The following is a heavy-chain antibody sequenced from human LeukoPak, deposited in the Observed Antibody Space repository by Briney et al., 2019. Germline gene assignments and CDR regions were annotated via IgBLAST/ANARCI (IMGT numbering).Heavy chain of an antibody. J-gene: IGHJ5*02. CDR1: GYTFTSYG. CDR3: ARVLGCYSFIAVCGDNWFDP. Sequence: GASVKVSCKASGYTFTSYGISWVRQAPGQGLEWMGWISAYNGNTNYAQKLQGRVTMTTDTSTSTAYMELRSLRSDDTAVYYCARVLGCYSFIAVCGDNWFDPWGQGTLVTVSS. D-gene: IGHD2-15*01. CDR2: ISAYNGNT. V-gene: IGHV1-18*01.